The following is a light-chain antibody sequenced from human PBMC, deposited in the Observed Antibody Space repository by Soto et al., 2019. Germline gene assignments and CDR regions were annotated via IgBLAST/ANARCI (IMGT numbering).Light chain of an antibody. Sequence: QLVLTQSSSASASLGSSVKHTCTLSSGHSSYIIAWHQQQPGKAPRYLMKLEGSGSYNKGSGVPDRFSGSSSGADRYLTISNLQSGDEADYYCETWDSNARVFGGGTQLTVL. V-gene: IGLV4-60*03. CDR2: LEGSGSY. CDR3: ETWDSNARV. CDR1: SGHSSYI. J-gene: IGLJ3*02.